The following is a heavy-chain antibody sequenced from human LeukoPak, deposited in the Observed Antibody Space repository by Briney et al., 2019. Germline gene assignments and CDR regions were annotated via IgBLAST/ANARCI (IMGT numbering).Heavy chain of an antibody. CDR1: GYTLTELS. D-gene: IGHD5-18*01. J-gene: IGHJ3*02. CDR3: ARDLASDTAMVKGALGDAFDI. V-gene: IGHV1-24*01. Sequence: ASVKVSCKVSGYTLTELSMHWVRQAPGKGLEWMGGFDPEDGETIYAQKFQGRVTMTEDTSTDTAYMELSSLRSEDTAVYYCARDLASDTAMVKGALGDAFDIWGQGTMVTVSS. CDR2: FDPEDGET.